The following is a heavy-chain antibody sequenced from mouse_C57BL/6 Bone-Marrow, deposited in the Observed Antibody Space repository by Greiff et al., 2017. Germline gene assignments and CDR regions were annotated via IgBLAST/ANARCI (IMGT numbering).Heavy chain of an antibody. D-gene: IGHD1-1*01. Sequence: VQLQQSGPVLVKPGASVKMSCKASGYTFTDYYMNWVKQSHGKSLEWIGVINPYNGGTSYNQKFKGKATLTVDKSSSTAYMELNSLTSEDSAVYYCAPITTVGAPYWYCEVGGTGTTVTFSS. CDR2: INPYNGGT. V-gene: IGHV1-19*01. CDR3: APITTVGAPYWYCEV. J-gene: IGHJ1*03. CDR1: GYTFTDYY.